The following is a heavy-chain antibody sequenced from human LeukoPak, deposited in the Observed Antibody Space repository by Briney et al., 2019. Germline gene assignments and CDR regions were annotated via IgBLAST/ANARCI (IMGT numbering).Heavy chain of an antibody. D-gene: IGHD3-10*01. CDR2: MNPNSGNT. V-gene: IGHV1-8*01. CDR1: GYTFTSYN. CDR3: ARGNRAMVRGRVPDY. Sequence: ASVKVSCKASGYTFTSYNINWVRQATGQGLEWMGWMNPNSGNTGYAQKLQGRVTMTRNTSISTAYMELSSLRSEDTAVYYCARGNRAMVRGRVPDYWGQGTLVTVSS. J-gene: IGHJ4*02.